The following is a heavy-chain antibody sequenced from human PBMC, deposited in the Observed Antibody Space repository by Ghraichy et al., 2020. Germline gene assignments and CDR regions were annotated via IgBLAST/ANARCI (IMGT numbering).Heavy chain of an antibody. Sequence: ETLSLTCAVYGGSFSGYYWSWIRQPPGKGLEWIGEINHSGSTNYNPSLKSRVTISVDTSKNQFSLKLSSVTAADTAVYYCARGLGKDARRRRPFDYWGQGTLVTVSS. CDR3: ARGLGKDARRRRPFDY. CDR2: INHSGST. J-gene: IGHJ4*02. V-gene: IGHV4-34*01. D-gene: IGHD2-15*01. CDR1: GGSFSGYY.